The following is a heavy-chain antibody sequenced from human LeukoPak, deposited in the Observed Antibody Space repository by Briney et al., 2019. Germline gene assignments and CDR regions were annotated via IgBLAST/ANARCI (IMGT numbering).Heavy chain of an antibody. V-gene: IGHV3-23*01. CDR1: GFTFSSYA. Sequence: GGSLRLSCAASGFTFSSYAMSWVRQAPGKGLESVSAISGSGGGANYADSVKGRFTVSRDNSKNTLYLQMNSLRAEDTAVYYCAKDDIVVVPAAPKVPYYYYYGMDVWGQGTTVTVSS. CDR2: ISGSGGGA. CDR3: AKDDIVVVPAAPKVPYYYYYGMDV. J-gene: IGHJ6*02. D-gene: IGHD2-2*01.